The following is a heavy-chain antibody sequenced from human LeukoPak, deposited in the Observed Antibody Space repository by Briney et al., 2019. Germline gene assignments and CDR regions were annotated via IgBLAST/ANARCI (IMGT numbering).Heavy chain of an antibody. CDR3: AASWTEVY. Sequence: GGSLRLSCVASGLKFDDYAMQWVRQAPGKGLEWVSGISWNSGSIAYADSVRGRFTISRDNAKNSLYLQMNSLRPEDTAFYYCAASWTEVYWGQGILVTVSS. V-gene: IGHV3-9*01. D-gene: IGHD1-1*01. CDR2: ISWNSGSI. CDR1: GLKFDDYA. J-gene: IGHJ4*02.